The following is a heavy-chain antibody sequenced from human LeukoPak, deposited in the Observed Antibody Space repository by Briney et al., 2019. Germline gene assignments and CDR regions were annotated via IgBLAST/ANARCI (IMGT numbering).Heavy chain of an antibody. CDR3: ASGVAVAGYYFDY. D-gene: IGHD6-19*01. CDR2: ISSSGSTI. CDR1: GFTFSSYE. J-gene: IGHJ4*02. V-gene: IGHV3-48*03. Sequence: GGSLRLSCAASGFTFSSYEMNWVRQAPGKGLEWVSYISSSGSTIYYADSVKGRFTISRDNAKNSLYLQMNSLRAEDTAVYYCASGVAVAGYYFDYWGQGTLVTVSS.